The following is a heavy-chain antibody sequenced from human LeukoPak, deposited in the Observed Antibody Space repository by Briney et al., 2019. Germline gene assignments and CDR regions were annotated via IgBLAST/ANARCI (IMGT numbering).Heavy chain of an antibody. Sequence: SQTLSLTCTVSGGSITSYYWSWIRQPPGKGREWIGSIYYSGSTNYNPSLKSRVTLSVDTSKNQFSLKLSSVAAADTAVYYCARVTWEAAMVGTLYDIDVWGKGTTVTVSS. CDR3: ARVTWEAAMVGTLYDIDV. D-gene: IGHD2-2*01. CDR1: GGSITSYY. V-gene: IGHV4-59*01. CDR2: IYYSGST. J-gene: IGHJ6*03.